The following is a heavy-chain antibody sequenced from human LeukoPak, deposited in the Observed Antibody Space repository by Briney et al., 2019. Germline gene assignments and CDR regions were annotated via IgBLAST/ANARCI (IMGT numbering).Heavy chain of an antibody. D-gene: IGHD3-22*01. CDR1: GFIFNNYG. CDR3: AKSSSCYFFGL. V-gene: IGHV3-23*01. CDR2: ISNDGGGT. J-gene: IGHJ4*02. Sequence: GGSLRLSCAASGFIFNNYGLVWVRQAPGKGLEWVSAISNDGGGTTYADFVKGRFSVSRDNSKNTLFLQMNSLRAEDTALYYCAKSSSCYFFGLWGQGNLVTGSS.